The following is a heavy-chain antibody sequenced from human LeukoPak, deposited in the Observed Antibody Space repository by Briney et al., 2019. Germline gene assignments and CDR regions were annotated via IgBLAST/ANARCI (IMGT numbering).Heavy chain of an antibody. D-gene: IGHD3-10*01. Sequence: SQTLSLTCTVSGGPISIYYWSWIRQPPGEGREGIGFLYYSGSTDYNPSLKSRVTISVDTPKNQFSLKLNSVTAADTAVYYCARHGSSYSLDYWGQGTLVTVSS. CDR2: LYYSGST. J-gene: IGHJ4*02. V-gene: IGHV4-59*08. CDR3: ARHGSSYSLDY. CDR1: GGPISIYY.